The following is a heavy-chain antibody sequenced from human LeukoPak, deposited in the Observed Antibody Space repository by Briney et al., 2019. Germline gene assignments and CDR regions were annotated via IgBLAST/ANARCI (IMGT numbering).Heavy chain of an antibody. D-gene: IGHD5-18*01. J-gene: IGHJ4*02. CDR1: GFTFSSYA. V-gene: IGHV3-23*01. CDR2: IIANGVNT. Sequence: PGGSLRLSCAASGFTFSSYAMSWVRQAPGKGLEWVSGIIANGVNTYYADSVQGRFTISRDNSKNTLYLQMNSLRAEDTAVYYCAKYWVDTVLVPFDYWGQGTPVTVSS. CDR3: AKYWVDTVLVPFDY.